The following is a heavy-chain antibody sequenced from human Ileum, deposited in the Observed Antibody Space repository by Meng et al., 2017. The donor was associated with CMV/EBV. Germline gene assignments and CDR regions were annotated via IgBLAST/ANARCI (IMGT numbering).Heavy chain of an antibody. CDR3: GKQLAAAGLCIDY. J-gene: IGHJ4*02. D-gene: IGHD6-13*01. V-gene: IGHV3-23*03. CDR2: IYSGGTAA. Sequence: GESLKISCAASGFSFSSYAMSWVRQAPGKGLEWVSEIYSGGTAASYADSVKGRFTVSRDNSRNMVYLQMNSLRADDTAVYYCGKQLAAAGLCIDYWGQGTPVTVSS. CDR1: GFSFSSYA.